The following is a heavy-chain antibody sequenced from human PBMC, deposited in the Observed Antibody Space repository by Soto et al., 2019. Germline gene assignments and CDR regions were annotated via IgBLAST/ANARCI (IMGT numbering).Heavy chain of an antibody. D-gene: IGHD3-3*01. CDR1: GGSISSDDYY. J-gene: IGHJ4*02. CDR2: IHDTATT. V-gene: IGHV4-30-4*01. Sequence: QVQLQESGPGLVKPSQTLSLTCTVSGGSISSDDYYWSWIRQPPGKGLEWIGDIHDTATTSYSPSLTSRLTLSVATSKNQFSLTLRSVTAADTAGYFCSSQYYDFSSGALDFWGQGILVTVSS. CDR3: SSQYYDFSSGALDF.